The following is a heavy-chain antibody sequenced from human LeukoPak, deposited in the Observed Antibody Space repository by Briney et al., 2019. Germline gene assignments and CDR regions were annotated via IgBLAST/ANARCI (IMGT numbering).Heavy chain of an antibody. V-gene: IGHV3-30*04. D-gene: IGHD3-3*01. Sequence: GGSLRLSCAASGFTFSSYAMHWVRQAPGKGLEWVAVISYDGSNKYYADSVKGRFTISRDNSKNTLYLQMNSLRAEDTAVYYCASFSIPMWDYWGQGTLVTVSS. CDR2: ISYDGSNK. CDR1: GFTFSSYA. CDR3: ASFSIPMWDY. J-gene: IGHJ4*02.